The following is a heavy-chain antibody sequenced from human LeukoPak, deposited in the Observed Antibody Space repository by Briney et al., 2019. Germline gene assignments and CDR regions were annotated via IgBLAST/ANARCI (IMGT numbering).Heavy chain of an antibody. V-gene: IGHV3-30-3*01. CDR3: AKDTDFDY. CDR1: GFTFSGYA. J-gene: IGHJ4*02. Sequence: GRSLRLSCAASGFTFSGYAMHWVRQAPGKGLEWVTVISFDGGTKYYADSVKGRFTISRDNSKNTLYLQMNGLRAEDTAVYYCAKDTDFDYWGQGTLVTVSS. CDR2: ISFDGGTK. D-gene: IGHD4-11*01.